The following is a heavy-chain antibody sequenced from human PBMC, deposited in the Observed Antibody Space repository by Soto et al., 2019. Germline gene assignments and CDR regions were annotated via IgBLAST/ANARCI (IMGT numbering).Heavy chain of an antibody. CDR2: ISTSGNII. CDR1: GFSSSRYE. V-gene: IGHV3-48*03. Sequence: PGGSLRLSCVASGFSSSRYELNWVRQAPGKGLEWVAYISTSGNIIHYADSVRGRFTISVDTSKNQFSLKLSSVTAADTAVYYCARHPTLAAADPLSYGMDVWGQGTTVTVSS. D-gene: IGHD6-13*01. CDR3: ARHPTLAAADPLSYGMDV. J-gene: IGHJ6*02.